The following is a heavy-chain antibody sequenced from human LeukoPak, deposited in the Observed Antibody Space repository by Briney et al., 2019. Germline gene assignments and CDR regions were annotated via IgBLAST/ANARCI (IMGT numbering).Heavy chain of an antibody. CDR3: ARGPGSYYDY. Sequence: GGSLRLSCAASGFTFSSYSMNWVRQAPGKGLEWVSYISSSSTIYYADSVKGRFTISRDNAKNSLYLQMNSLRAEDTAVYYCARGPGSYYDYWGQGTLVTVSS. V-gene: IGHV3-48*01. D-gene: IGHD1-26*01. CDR1: GFTFSSYS. CDR2: ISSSSTI. J-gene: IGHJ4*02.